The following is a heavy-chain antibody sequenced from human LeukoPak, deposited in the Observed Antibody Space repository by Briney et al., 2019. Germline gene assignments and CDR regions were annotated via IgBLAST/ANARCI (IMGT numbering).Heavy chain of an antibody. J-gene: IGHJ4*02. CDR3: TTAGDTASLFDY. Sequence: GGSLRLSCAASGFTFSSYAMSWVRQAPGKGLEWVGRIKSKTDGGTTDYAAPVKGRFTISRDDSKNTLYLQMNSLKTEDTAVYYCTTAGDTASLFDYWGQGTLVTVSS. CDR2: IKSKTDGGTT. D-gene: IGHD5-18*01. V-gene: IGHV3-15*01. CDR1: GFTFSSYA.